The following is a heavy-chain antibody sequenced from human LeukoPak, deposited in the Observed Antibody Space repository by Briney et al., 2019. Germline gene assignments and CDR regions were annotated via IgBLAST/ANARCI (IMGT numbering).Heavy chain of an antibody. CDR1: GYTFTSYA. V-gene: IGHV1-2*02. J-gene: IGHJ5*02. D-gene: IGHD3-10*01. Sequence: EASVKVSCKASGYTFTSYAMNWVRQAPGQGLEWMGWIKPNSGDTRSAQKFQGRVTMTRDTSISTAYMELSSLRYDDTAVYYCATNILVRDIINWFDPWGQGTLVTVSS. CDR3: ATNILVRDIINWFDP. CDR2: IKPNSGDT.